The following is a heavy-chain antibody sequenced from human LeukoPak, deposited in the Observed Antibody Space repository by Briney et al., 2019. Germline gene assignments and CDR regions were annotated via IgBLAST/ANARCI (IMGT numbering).Heavy chain of an antibody. CDR3: ARGSLNYGVKTPLDY. CDR1: GGSFSGYY. V-gene: IGHV4-34*01. D-gene: IGHD3-16*01. CDR2: INHSGGT. Sequence: PSETLSLTCAVYGGSFSGYYWSWIRQLPGKGLEWIGGINHSGGTNYNPSLKSRVTISVDPSKNQFSLELIFVTAADTAVYYCARGSLNYGVKTPLDYWGQGSPVAVSS. J-gene: IGHJ4*02.